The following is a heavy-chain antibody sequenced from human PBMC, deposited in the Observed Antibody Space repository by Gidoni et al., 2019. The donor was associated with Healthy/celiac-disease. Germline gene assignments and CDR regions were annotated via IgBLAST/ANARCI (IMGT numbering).Heavy chain of an antibody. CDR2: INPNSGGT. CDR3: ARVQLHYDSSGYEFDY. J-gene: IGHJ4*02. D-gene: IGHD3-22*01. V-gene: IGHV1-2*06. Sequence: QVQLVPSGAAVKKPGASVKVSCKASGYTFTGYYMHWVRQAPGQGLEWMGRINPNSGGTNYAQKFQGRVTMTRDTSISTAYMELSRLRSDDTAVYYCARVQLHYDSSGYEFDYWGQGTLVTVSS. CDR1: GYTFTGYY.